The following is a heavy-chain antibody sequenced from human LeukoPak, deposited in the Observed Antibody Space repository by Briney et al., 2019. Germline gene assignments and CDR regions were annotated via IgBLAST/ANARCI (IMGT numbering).Heavy chain of an antibody. J-gene: IGHJ4*02. Sequence: GGSLRLFCAASGFTFSDYYMSWIRQAPGKGLEWVSYISSTASTIYYADSVKGRFTISRDNAKNSLFLQMNSLRTEDTAVYYCARFRFSMITVTKRGDFDYWGQGTLVTVSS. CDR1: GFTFSDYY. CDR2: ISSTASTI. V-gene: IGHV3-11*01. CDR3: ARFRFSMITVTKRGDFDY. D-gene: IGHD4-17*01.